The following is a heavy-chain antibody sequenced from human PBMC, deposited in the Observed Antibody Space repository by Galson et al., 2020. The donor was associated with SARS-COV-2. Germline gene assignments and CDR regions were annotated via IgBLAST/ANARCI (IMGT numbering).Heavy chain of an antibody. V-gene: IGHV4-39*01. CDR3: ARHPGTTRDFDY. J-gene: IGHJ4*02. CDR1: GGSISSSSYY. Sequence: SETLSLTCTVSGGSISSSSYYWGWIRQPPGKGLEWIGSIYYSGSTYYNPSLKSRVTISVDTSKNQFSLKLSSVTAADTAVYYCARHPGTTRDFDYWGQGTLVTVSS. D-gene: IGHD1-1*01. CDR2: IYYSGST.